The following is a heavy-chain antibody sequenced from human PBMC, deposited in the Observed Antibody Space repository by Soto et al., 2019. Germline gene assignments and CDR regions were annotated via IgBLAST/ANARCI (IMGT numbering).Heavy chain of an antibody. CDR3: ARHYKTGTTRAYYFDY. CDR2: IYYSGST. D-gene: IGHD1-7*01. J-gene: IGHJ4*02. V-gene: IGHV4-59*08. Sequence: QVQLQESGPGLVKPSETLSLTCTVSGGSISSYYWSWIRQPPGKGLEWIGYIYYSGSTNYNPSLKSRVTISVDTSKNQFSLKLSSVTAADTAVYYCARHYKTGTTRAYYFDYWGQGTLVTVSS. CDR1: GGSISSYY.